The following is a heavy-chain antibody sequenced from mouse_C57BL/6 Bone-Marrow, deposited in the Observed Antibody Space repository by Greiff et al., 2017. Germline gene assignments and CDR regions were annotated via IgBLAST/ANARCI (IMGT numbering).Heavy chain of an antibody. V-gene: IGHV1-69*01. J-gene: IGHJ1*03. CDR1: GYTFTSYW. CDR2: LDPSDSYT. CDR3: AREKVSTVPYWYFDV. D-gene: IGHD1-1*01. Sequence: QVQLQQPGAELVMPGASVKLSCKASGYTFTSYWMHWVKQRPGQGLEWIGELDPSDSYTNYNQKFKGKSTLTVDKSSSTAYMQLSSLTSEDSAVYYCAREKVSTVPYWYFDVWGTGTTVTVSS.